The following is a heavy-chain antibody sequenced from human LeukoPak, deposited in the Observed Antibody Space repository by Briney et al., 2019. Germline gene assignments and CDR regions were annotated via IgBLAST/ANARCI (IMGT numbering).Heavy chain of an antibody. D-gene: IGHD2-21*01. CDR1: GFTFSSYW. Sequence: GGSLRLSCAASGFTFSSYWMNWARQAPGEGLEWVASINHNGNVNYYVDSVKGRFTISRDNAKNSLYLQMNSLRAEDTALYYCAKDIPRRMVMYYFGYWGQGTLVTVSS. J-gene: IGHJ4*02. CDR2: INHNGNVN. V-gene: IGHV3-7*03. CDR3: AKDIPRRMVMYYFGY.